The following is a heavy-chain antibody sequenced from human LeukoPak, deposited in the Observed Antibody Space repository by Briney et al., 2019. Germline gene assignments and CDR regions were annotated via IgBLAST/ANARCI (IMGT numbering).Heavy chain of an antibody. J-gene: IGHJ4*02. D-gene: IGHD3-10*01. Sequence: PGGSLKISCKGSGFSFTNYWIGWVPQPPGKRLEWMGIFYPGDSDTRYSPSFQGQVTISADKSISTAYLQWSSLKASDTAMYYCARRFGARGESADFDYWGQGTLVTVSS. CDR1: GFSFTNYW. CDR3: ARRFGARGESADFDY. V-gene: IGHV5-51*01. CDR2: FYPGDSDT.